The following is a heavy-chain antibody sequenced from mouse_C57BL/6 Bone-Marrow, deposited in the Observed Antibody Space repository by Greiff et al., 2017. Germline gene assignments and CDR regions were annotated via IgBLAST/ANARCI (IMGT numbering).Heavy chain of an antibody. CDR1: GYTFTSYW. J-gene: IGHJ2*01. Sequence: QVQLQQPGAELVMPGASVKLSCKASGYTFTSYWMHWVKQRPGQGLEWIGEIDPSDSYTNYNQKFKGKSTWTVDKSSSTAYMQLSSLTSEDSAVYYCARDGYDAFDYWGRGTTLTVTS. CDR2: IDPSDSYT. V-gene: IGHV1-69*01. CDR3: ARDGYDAFDY. D-gene: IGHD2-2*01.